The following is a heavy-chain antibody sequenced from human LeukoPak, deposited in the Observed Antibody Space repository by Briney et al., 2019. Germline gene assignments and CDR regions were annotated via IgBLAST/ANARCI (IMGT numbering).Heavy chain of an antibody. J-gene: IGHJ6*02. V-gene: IGHV4-4*07. D-gene: IGHD2-15*01. CDR3: ARDSYSSDCSGGSCYSYYYYGMDV. CDR1: GGSISSYY. CDR2: IYTSGST. Sequence: SETLSLTCTVFGGSISSYYWSWIRQPAGKGLEWIGRIYTSGSTNYNPSLKSRVTMSVDTSKNQFSLKLSSVTAADTAVYYCARDSYSSDCSGGSCYSYYYYGMDVWGQGTTVTVSS.